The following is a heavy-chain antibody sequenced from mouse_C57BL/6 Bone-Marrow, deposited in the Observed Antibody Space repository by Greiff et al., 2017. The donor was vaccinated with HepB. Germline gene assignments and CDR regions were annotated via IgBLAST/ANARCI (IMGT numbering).Heavy chain of an antibody. CDR2: ISSGGSYT. Sequence: EVKLQESGGDLVKPGGSLKLSCAASGFTFSSYGMSWVRQTPDKRLEWVATISSGGSYTYYPDSVKGRFTISRDNAKNTLYLQMSSLKSEDTAMYYCARDTTVVANFDYWGQGTTLTVSS. CDR1: GFTFSSYG. D-gene: IGHD1-1*01. CDR3: ARDTTVVANFDY. V-gene: IGHV5-6*01. J-gene: IGHJ2*01.